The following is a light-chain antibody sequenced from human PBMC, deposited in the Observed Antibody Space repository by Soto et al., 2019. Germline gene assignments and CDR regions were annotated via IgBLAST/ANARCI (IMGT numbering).Light chain of an antibody. V-gene: IGKV2D-29*02. CDR2: EVS. Sequence: DIVVTQTPLSLSVAPGQPASISCKSSQSLLHITGETFLFWYLQKPGQSPQLLIYEVSTRVSGVPDRFSGSGSGTDFTLEISRVETDDVGIYYCMQSTQLPPTFGHGTRL. J-gene: IGKJ5*01. CDR1: QSLLHITGETF. CDR3: MQSTQLPPT.